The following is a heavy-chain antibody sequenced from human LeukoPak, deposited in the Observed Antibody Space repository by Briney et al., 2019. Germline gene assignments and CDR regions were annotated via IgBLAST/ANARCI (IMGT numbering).Heavy chain of an antibody. CDR3: ARPNAAFDI. Sequence: SETLSLTCTVSGGSISSSSYYWGWIRQPPGKGLEWIGSIYYSGSTYYNPSLKSRVTISVDTSKNQFSLKLSSVTAADTAVYYCARPNAAFDIWGQGTMVTVSS. V-gene: IGHV4-39*01. J-gene: IGHJ3*02. CDR1: GGSISSSSYY. CDR2: IYYSGST.